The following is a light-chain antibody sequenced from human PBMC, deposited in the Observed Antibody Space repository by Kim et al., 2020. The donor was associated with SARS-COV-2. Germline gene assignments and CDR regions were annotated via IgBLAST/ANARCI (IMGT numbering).Light chain of an antibody. CDR3: QEWDSGVV. Sequence: SYELTQPPSVSVAPGKTARITCGGNNIGSKSVHWYQQKPGQAPVLVIYYDSDRPSGIPERFSGSNSGNTATLTISRVEAGDEADYYCQEWDSGVVLGGGT. CDR1: NIGSKS. CDR2: YDS. V-gene: IGLV3-21*04. J-gene: IGLJ2*01.